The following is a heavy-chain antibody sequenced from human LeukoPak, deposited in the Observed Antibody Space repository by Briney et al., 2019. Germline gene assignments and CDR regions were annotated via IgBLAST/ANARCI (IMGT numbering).Heavy chain of an antibody. V-gene: IGHV4-59*01. D-gene: IGHD3-10*01. CDR2: IYYSGST. Sequence: SETLSLTCTVSGGSISSYYWSLIRQPPGKGLEWIGYIYYSGSTNYNPSLKSRVTISVDTSKNQFSLKLSSVTAADTAVYYCARTALRWLQGVWVREYYFDYWGQGTLVTVSS. CDR1: GGSISSYY. J-gene: IGHJ4*02. CDR3: ARTALRWLQGVWVREYYFDY.